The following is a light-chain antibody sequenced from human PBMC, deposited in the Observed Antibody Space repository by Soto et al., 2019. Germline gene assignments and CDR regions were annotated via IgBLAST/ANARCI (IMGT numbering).Light chain of an antibody. CDR2: EVT. CDR1: SSDVGTYNY. Sequence: QSLLTQPASLSGSPGQSITISCTGTSSDVGTYNYVSWYQQHPGKAPKVMIYEVTYRPSGVSNRFSGSKSGNTASLTISGLQAEDEAEYYCSSYTGSSTLYVFGTGTKV. CDR3: SSYTGSSTLYV. V-gene: IGLV2-14*01. J-gene: IGLJ1*01.